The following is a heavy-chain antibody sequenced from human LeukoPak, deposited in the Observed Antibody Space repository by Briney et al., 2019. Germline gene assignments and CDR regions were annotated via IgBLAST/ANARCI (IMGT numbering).Heavy chain of an antibody. J-gene: IGHJ6*03. CDR1: GGSISSGSYY. CDR2: IYTSGST. V-gene: IGHV4-61*02. D-gene: IGHD1-26*01. Sequence: SETLSLTCTVSGGSISSGSYYWSWIRQPAGKGLEWIGRIYTSGSTNYNPSLKSRVTISVDTSKNQFSLKLSSVTAADTAVYYCARATTTRIVGATGAFYYYYYMDVWGKGTTVTISS. CDR3: ARATTTRIVGATGAFYYYYYMDV.